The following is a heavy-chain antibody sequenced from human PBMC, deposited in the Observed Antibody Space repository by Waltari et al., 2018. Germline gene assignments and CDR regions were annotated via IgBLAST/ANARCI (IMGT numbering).Heavy chain of an antibody. CDR1: AFTSRSYA. CDR3: ARVVYYDSSGYYDY. CDR2: ISYDGSNN. Sequence: QGQLVEYGEGVVQPGRSLGLSCSASAFTSRSYAMPWVRQAPGKGLEWVAVISYDGSNNYYADSVKGRFTIPRDNSTNTLYLQMNSLRAEDTPVYYCARVVYYDSSGYYDYWGQGTLVTVSS. V-gene: IGHV3-30-3*01. D-gene: IGHD3-22*01. J-gene: IGHJ4*02.